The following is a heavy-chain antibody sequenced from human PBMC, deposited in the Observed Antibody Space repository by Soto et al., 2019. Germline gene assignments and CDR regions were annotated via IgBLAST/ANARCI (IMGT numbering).Heavy chain of an antibody. V-gene: IGHV1-2*06. D-gene: IGHD6-6*01. Sequence: ASVNVSCKASGYTFIGYYIHWVRQAPGQGLEWMGRINPNSGEVTYGETFQGRVTMTRDTSNNTAYMELSRLRSDDTAVYYCARDHRPLWYFDYWGQGTLVTVSS. CDR1: GYTFIGYY. J-gene: IGHJ4*02. CDR3: ARDHRPLWYFDY. CDR2: INPNSGEV.